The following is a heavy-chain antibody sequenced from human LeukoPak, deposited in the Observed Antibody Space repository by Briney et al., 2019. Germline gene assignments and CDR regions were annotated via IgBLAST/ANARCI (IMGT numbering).Heavy chain of an antibody. V-gene: IGHV4-38-2*02. CDR1: GYSISSGYY. CDR3: ARVDIAAAGTEFDI. D-gene: IGHD6-13*01. Sequence: SETLSLTCTVSGYSISSGYYWGWIRQPPGKGLEWIGSIYHSGNTYYNPSLKSRVTISVDTSKNQFSPKLSSVTAADTAVYYCARVDIAAAGTEFDIWGQGTMVTVSS. J-gene: IGHJ3*02. CDR2: IYHSGNT.